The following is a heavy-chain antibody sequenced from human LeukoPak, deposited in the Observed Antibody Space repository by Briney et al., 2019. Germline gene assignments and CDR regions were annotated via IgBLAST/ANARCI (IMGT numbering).Heavy chain of an antibody. Sequence: ASVKVSCKASGYTFTSYGISWARQAPGQGLEWMGWISAYNGNTNYAQKLQGRVTMTTDTSTSTAYMELSSLRSEDTAVYYCASALTSYYDFWSGYYKYYFDYWGQGTLVTVSS. D-gene: IGHD3-3*01. J-gene: IGHJ4*02. CDR3: ASALTSYYDFWSGYYKYYFDY. CDR2: ISAYNGNT. V-gene: IGHV1-18*01. CDR1: GYTFTSYG.